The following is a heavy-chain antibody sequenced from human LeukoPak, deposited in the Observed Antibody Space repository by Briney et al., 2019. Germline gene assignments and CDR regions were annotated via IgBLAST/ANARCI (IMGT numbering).Heavy chain of an antibody. D-gene: IGHD3-22*01. J-gene: IGHJ5*01. Sequence: GGSPRLSCAAPGFSFDDYAIHWVRQAPGKGLEWVSLIIGDGGSTFYADSVKGRFTISRDNSKNSLYLQMSSLRSEDTALYYCARESDSSGWYDSWGQGTLVTVSS. CDR1: GFSFDDYA. CDR3: ARESDSSGWYDS. CDR2: IIGDGGST. V-gene: IGHV3-43*02.